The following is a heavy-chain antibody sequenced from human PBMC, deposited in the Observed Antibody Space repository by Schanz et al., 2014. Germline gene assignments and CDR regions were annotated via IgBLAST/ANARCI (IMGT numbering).Heavy chain of an antibody. J-gene: IGHJ4*02. Sequence: EVQLLESGGGLVQPGGSLRISCAASGFTFSGYALSWVRQAPGKGLEWVSGINWNGGSTGYADSVKGRFTISRDNSNNTVYLQMNTLRAEDTAVYYCAREDCSATSCYFRYWGQGTLVTVSS. V-gene: IGHV3-23*01. D-gene: IGHD2-21*01. CDR1: GFTFSGYA. CDR2: INWNGGST. CDR3: AREDCSATSCYFRY.